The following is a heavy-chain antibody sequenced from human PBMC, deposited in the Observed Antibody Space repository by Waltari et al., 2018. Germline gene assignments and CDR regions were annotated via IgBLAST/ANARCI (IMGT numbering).Heavy chain of an antibody. Sequence: QVQLQESGPGLVKPSETLSLTCAVSGYSISSGYYWGWIRQPPGKGLEWIGSIYHSGSTFDNPSLKSRVTISVDTSENQFALKLSSVTAADTAVYYCARDTPAPRITGATSVDYWGQGTLVTVSS. CDR2: IYHSGST. CDR3: ARDTPAPRITGATSVDY. V-gene: IGHV4-38-2*02. J-gene: IGHJ4*02. CDR1: GYSISSGYY. D-gene: IGHD1-20*01.